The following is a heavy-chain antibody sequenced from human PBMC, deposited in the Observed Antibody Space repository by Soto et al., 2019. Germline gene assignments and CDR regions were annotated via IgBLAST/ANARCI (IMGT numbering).Heavy chain of an antibody. CDR2: IYYSGST. J-gene: IGHJ3*02. V-gene: IGHV4-59*08. Sequence: PSETLSLTCTVSGGSISSYYWSWIRQPPGKGLEWIGYIYYSGSTNYNPSLKSRVTISVDTSKNQFSLKLSSVTAADTAVYYCARQVGRGQARRITMVRGVIVGAFDIWGQGTMVTVSS. D-gene: IGHD3-10*01. CDR1: GGSISSYY. CDR3: ARQVGRGQARRITMVRGVIVGAFDI.